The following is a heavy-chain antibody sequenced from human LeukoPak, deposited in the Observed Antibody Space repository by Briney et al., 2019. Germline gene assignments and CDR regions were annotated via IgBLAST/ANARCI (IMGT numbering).Heavy chain of an antibody. CDR2: FDPEDGET. D-gene: IGHD3-22*01. V-gene: IGHV1-24*01. CDR1: GYTFTSYY. J-gene: IGHJ4*02. Sequence: ASVKVSCKASGYTFTSYYMHWVRQAPGKGLEGMGGFDPEDGETIYAQKFQGRGTMTEDKSTDTAYMELSSLRSEDTAVYYCATARYYYDSSGYDFDYWGQGTLVTVSS. CDR3: ATARYYYDSSGYDFDY.